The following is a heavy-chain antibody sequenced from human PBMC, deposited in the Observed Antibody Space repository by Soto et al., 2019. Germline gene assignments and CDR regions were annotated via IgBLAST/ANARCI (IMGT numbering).Heavy chain of an antibody. CDR3: ANAGKSFGVVIPYYFDY. CDR1: GFTFSSYA. Sequence: PGGSLRLSCAASGFTFSSYAMSWVRQAPGKGLEWVSAISGSGGSTYYADSVKGRFTIFRDNSKNTLYLQMNSLRAEDTAVYYYANAGKSFGVVIPYYFDYWGQGTLVTVSS. CDR2: ISGSGGST. V-gene: IGHV3-23*01. J-gene: IGHJ4*02. D-gene: IGHD3-3*01.